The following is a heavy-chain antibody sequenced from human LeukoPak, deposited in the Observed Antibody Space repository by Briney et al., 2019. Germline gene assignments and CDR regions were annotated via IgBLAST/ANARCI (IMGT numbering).Heavy chain of an antibody. CDR2: IYYSGST. Sequence: SETLSLTCTVSGGSISSYYWSWIRQPPGKGLEWIGYIYYSGSTNYNPSLKSRVTISVDTSKNQLSLKLSSVTAADTAVYYCARVPGVAVAGNYYYYSMDVWGQGTTVTVSS. CDR3: ARVPGVAVAGNYYYYSMDV. J-gene: IGHJ6*02. D-gene: IGHD6-19*01. V-gene: IGHV4-59*01. CDR1: GGSISSYY.